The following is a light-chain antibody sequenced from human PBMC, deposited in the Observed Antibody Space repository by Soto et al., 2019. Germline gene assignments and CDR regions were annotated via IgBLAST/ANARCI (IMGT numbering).Light chain of an antibody. J-gene: IGLJ1*01. CDR3: SAYTSSDTGV. CDR2: EVN. Sequence: QSALTQPASVSGSPGQSITISCTGSSSDVGGYNYVSWYQQHPGKAPKPMIYEVNYRPSGVSNRFSGSKSGNTASLTISGLQAEDEADYYCSAYTSSDTGVFGTGTKVTVL. V-gene: IGLV2-14*01. CDR1: SSDVGGYNY.